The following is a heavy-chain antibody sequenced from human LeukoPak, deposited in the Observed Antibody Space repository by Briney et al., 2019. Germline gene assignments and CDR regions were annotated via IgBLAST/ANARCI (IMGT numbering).Heavy chain of an antibody. CDR3: AELGITMIGGV. V-gene: IGHV3-7*01. J-gene: IGHJ6*04. CDR1: GFTFSSYE. Sequence: GGSLRLSCAASGFTFSSYEMNWVRQAPGKGLEWVANIKQDGSEKYYVDSVKGRFTMSRDTAKNSLYLQMNSLRAEDTAVYYCAELGITMIGGVWGKGTTVTISS. D-gene: IGHD3-10*02. CDR2: IKQDGSEK.